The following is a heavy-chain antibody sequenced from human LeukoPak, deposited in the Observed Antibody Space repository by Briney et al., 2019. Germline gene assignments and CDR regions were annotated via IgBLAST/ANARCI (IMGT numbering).Heavy chain of an antibody. Sequence: GGSLRLSCAASGFTFSSYSMNWVRQAPGKGLEWVSSISSSSSYIYYADSVKGRFTISRDNAKNSLYLQMNSLRAEDTAVYYCAKDVVDSSGYYRFSNWGQGTLVTVSS. CDR3: AKDVVDSSGYYRFSN. D-gene: IGHD3-22*01. CDR1: GFTFSSYS. V-gene: IGHV3-21*04. CDR2: ISSSSSYI. J-gene: IGHJ4*02.